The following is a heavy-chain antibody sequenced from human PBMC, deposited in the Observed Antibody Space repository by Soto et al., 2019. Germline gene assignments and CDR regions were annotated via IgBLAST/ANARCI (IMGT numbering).Heavy chain of an antibody. D-gene: IGHD6-13*01. V-gene: IGHV3-23*01. CDR3: AKGIAAAVPNWFDP. CDR2: ISGTGGST. CDR1: GFTFSTYA. J-gene: IGHJ5*02. Sequence: SGGSLRLSCAASGFTFSTYAMTWVRQAPGKGLEWVSAISGTGGSTYFADSVKGRFTISRDNSKNTVYLQMNSLRAEDTAVYYCAKGIAAAVPNWFDPWGQGT.